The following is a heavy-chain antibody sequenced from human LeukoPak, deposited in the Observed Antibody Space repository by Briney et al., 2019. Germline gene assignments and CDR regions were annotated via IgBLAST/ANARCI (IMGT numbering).Heavy chain of an antibody. V-gene: IGHV3-21*01. J-gene: IGHJ6*03. CDR3: ARDPGKFRGATLLYYFNYYMDV. CDR1: GFTFSSYS. CDR2: ISSSSSYI. Sequence: PGGSLRLSCAASGFTFSSYSMNWVRQAPGKGLEWVSSISSSSSYIYYADSVKGRFTISRDNAKNSLYLQMNSLRAEDTAVYYCARDPGKFRGATLLYYFNYYMDVWGKGTTVTVSS. D-gene: IGHD1-26*01.